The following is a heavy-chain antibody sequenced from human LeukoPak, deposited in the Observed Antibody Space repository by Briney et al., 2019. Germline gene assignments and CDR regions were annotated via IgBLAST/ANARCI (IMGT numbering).Heavy chain of an antibody. V-gene: IGHV3-9*01. J-gene: IGHJ5*02. Sequence: GGSLRLSCAASGFTFDDYAMHWVRQAPGKGLEWVSGISWNSGNIGYADSVKGRFTISRDNAKNSLYLQMNSLRAEDTALYYCAKDPHLYLGDGWFDPWGQGTLVTVSS. CDR2: ISWNSGNI. D-gene: IGHD2-8*01. CDR1: GFTFDDYA. CDR3: AKDPHLYLGDGWFDP.